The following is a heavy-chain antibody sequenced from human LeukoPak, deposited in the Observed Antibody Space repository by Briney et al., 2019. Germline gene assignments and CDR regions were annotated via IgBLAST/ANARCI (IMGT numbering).Heavy chain of an antibody. Sequence: GGSLRLSCAASGFTFSSYAMHWVRQAPGKGLEWVAVISYDGSNKYYADSVKGRFTISRDNSKNTPYLQMNSLRAEDTAVYYCARDLGGVGFDYWGQGTLVTVSS. CDR1: GFTFSSYA. CDR2: ISYDGSNK. CDR3: ARDLGGVGFDY. J-gene: IGHJ4*02. V-gene: IGHV3-30-3*01. D-gene: IGHD3-16*01.